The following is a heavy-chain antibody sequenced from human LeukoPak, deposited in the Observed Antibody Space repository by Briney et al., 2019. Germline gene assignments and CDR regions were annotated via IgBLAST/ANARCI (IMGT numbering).Heavy chain of an antibody. D-gene: IGHD3-10*01. CDR3: ARDGATMVRGVYFDY. J-gene: IGHJ4*02. CDR1: GFTFSSYE. Sequence: GGSLRLSCAASGFTFSSYEMNWVRQAPGKGLEWVSYISSSGSTIYYADSVKGRFTISRDNAKNSLYLQMNSLRAEDTAVYYCARDGATMVRGVYFDYWGQGTLVTVSS. CDR2: ISSSGSTI. V-gene: IGHV3-48*03.